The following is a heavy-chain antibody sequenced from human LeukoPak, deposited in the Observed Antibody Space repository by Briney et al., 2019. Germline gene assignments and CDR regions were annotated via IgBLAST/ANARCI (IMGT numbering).Heavy chain of an antibody. V-gene: IGHV1-18*01. J-gene: IGHJ4*02. CDR1: GYTFTNYG. CDR2: ISAYTGNT. CDR3: ARSGVGYFYDNTGYYPLDY. Sequence: GASVKVSFKASGYTFTNYGIRWVRQAPGQGLDWMGWISAYTGNTNYAQNFQGRVTITTDTSTSTVFSEQRSMRSDDTAVYYCARSGVGYFYDNTGYYPLDYWGQGTLVTVSS. D-gene: IGHD3-22*01.